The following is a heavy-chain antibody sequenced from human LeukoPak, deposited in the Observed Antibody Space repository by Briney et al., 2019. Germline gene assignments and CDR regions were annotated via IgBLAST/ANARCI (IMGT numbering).Heavy chain of an antibody. CDR3: AREGDVVGATIDS. V-gene: IGHV4-38-2*02. Sequence: SETLSLTCIVSGFSIISGYYWGWIRQPPGRGLEWIGSISHSGNTYYNPSLNSRVTISLDTSKIESSMKLRSVTAADTAVFYCAREGDVVGATIDSWGQGTLVTVSS. CDR2: ISHSGNT. D-gene: IGHD1-26*01. J-gene: IGHJ4*02. CDR1: GFSIISGYY.